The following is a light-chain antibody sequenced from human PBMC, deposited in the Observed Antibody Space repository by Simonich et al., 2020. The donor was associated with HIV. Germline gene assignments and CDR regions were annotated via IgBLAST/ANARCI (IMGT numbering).Light chain of an antibody. CDR1: SSDVGGYDY. CDR3: CSYTSISTWV. J-gene: IGLJ3*02. V-gene: IGLV2-14*03. Sequence: QSALTQPASVSGSPGQSITISCTGTSSDVGGYDYVSWYQQHPAKVPKLIIYDVNERPSGVSNRFSGSNSGNTASLTISGLQAEDEADYYCCSYTSISTWVFGGGTKVTVL. CDR2: DVN.